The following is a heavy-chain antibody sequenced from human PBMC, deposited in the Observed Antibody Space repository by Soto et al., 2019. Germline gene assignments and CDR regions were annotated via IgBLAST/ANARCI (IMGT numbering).Heavy chain of an antibody. V-gene: IGHV3-33*01. CDR2: IWYDGSVK. Sequence: QVQLVESGGGVVQPGSSLRLSCATSGFTFSHHAMHWVRQAPGKGLQWVAQIWYDGSVKNYADSMKGRFTISRDSPKNTLFLQMNSLRVEDTAVYYCARDGQQLAPYAFDISGQGTLVIVSS. CDR3: ARDGQQLAPYAFDI. D-gene: IGHD6-13*01. J-gene: IGHJ3*02. CDR1: GFTFSHHA.